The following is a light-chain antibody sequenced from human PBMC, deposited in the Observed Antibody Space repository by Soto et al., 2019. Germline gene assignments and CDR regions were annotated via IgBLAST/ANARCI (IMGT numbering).Light chain of an antibody. V-gene: IGLV2-14*01. CDR1: SSDVGGYNY. CDR2: EVS. CDR3: SSTPV. Sequence: QSVLTQPASVSGSPGQSITISCTGTSSDVGGYNYVSWYQHHPGKAPKLMIYEVSNRPSGVSNRFSGSKSSNTASLTISGLQAEDEADYTGSSTPVFGGGTKVTVL. J-gene: IGLJ3*02.